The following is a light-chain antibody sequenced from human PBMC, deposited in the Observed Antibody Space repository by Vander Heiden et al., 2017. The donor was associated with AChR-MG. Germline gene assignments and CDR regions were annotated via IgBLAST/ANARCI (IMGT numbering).Light chain of an antibody. CDR1: QSVDSH. V-gene: IGKV3-11*01. CDR3: LLRSDGPLYT. CDR2: DAS. J-gene: IGKJ2*01. Sequence: EIVLTQSPATLSLPPGEAAPLSCRASQSVDSHLACYQQKPGQAPRLLIYDASNRATGIPVRFSGSGSGTDFTLTISSLEPEDYAVYYCLLRSDGPLYTFGQGTKLEIK.